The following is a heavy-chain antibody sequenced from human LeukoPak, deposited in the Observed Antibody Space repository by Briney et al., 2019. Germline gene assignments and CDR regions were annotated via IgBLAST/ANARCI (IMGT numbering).Heavy chain of an antibody. Sequence: SETLSLTCTVSGGSISSYYWSWIRQPPGKGLEWIGYIYYSGSTNYNPSPKSRLTITSDTSTNHFSLMLSYITTADTAWYDCARRSIYGSVSYYDYWGQGNLVSVSS. CDR2: IYYSGST. V-gene: IGHV4-59*08. CDR3: ARRSIYGSVSYYDY. CDR1: GGSISSYY. J-gene: IGHJ4*02. D-gene: IGHD3-10*01.